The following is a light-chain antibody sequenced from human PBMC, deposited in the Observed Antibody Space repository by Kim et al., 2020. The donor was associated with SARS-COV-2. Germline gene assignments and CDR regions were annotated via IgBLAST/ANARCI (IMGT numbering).Light chain of an antibody. Sequence: DIQMTQSPSSLSASVGDRVTITCRASQSISNYLNWYQQKPGKAPKLLIYAASNLQSGVPSRFSGSGSGTDFTLTISSLQPEDFATYYCKQTYNTICTFGPATKVDIK. V-gene: IGKV1-39*01. CDR3: KQTYNTICT. J-gene: IGKJ3*01. CDR2: AAS. CDR1: QSISNY.